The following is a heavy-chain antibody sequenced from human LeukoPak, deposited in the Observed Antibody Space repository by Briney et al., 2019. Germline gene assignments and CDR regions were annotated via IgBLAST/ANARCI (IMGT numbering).Heavy chain of an antibody. V-gene: IGHV4-34*01. D-gene: IGHD3-10*01. CDR3: ARGRPGWAMVRGVIPDL. J-gene: IGHJ4*02. Sequence: ETLALICAVYGGSFSGYYWSWIGQPPGKGLEWIGEINHSGSTNYNPSLKSRVTISVDTSKNQFSLKLSSVTAADTAVYYCARGRPGWAMVRGVIPDLWGKGTLVTVSS. CDR1: GGSFSGYY. CDR2: INHSGST.